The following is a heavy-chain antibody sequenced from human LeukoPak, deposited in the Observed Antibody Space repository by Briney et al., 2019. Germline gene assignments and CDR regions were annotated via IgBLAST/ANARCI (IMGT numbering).Heavy chain of an antibody. CDR3: ARGHSGYIDS. V-gene: IGHV4-39*01. J-gene: IGHJ4*02. CDR1: GGSISSSSYY. D-gene: IGHD5-12*01. CDR2: VYYSGTT. Sequence: SETLSLTCTVSGGSISSSSYYWGWIHQPPGKGLEWIGSVYYSGTTYYNPSLKSRVTISLDASKNQFSLQLDSVTPEDTAVYYCARGHSGYIDSWGQGTLVTVSS.